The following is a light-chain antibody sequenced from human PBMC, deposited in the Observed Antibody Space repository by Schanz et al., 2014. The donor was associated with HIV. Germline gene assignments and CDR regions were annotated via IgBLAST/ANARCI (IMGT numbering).Light chain of an antibody. CDR2: CAS. CDR1: QSVSNRY. J-gene: IGKJ3*01. CDR3: QQYGVSPFT. Sequence: EIVLTQSPGTLSLSPGDRATLSCRASQSVSNRYLAWYQQKRGQAARLLIYCASSRAPGIPDRFSGSGSGTDLTLTISRLEPEDFAVYYCQQYGVSPFTFGPGTTVDIK. V-gene: IGKV3-20*01.